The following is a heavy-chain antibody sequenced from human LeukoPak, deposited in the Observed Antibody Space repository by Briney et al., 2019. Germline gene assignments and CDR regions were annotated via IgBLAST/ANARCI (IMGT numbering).Heavy chain of an antibody. CDR1: GDSISNSY. CDR2: IYSSGST. CDR3: ARDGYCSGGSCSFGY. V-gene: IGHV4-4*08. D-gene: IGHD2-15*01. Sequence: SSETLSLTCTVSGDSISNSYWSWIRQPSGKGLEWIGNIYSSGSTNYNPSLKSRVTISVDTSKNQFSLKLSSVTAADTAVYYCARDGYCSGGSCSFGYWGQGTLVTVSS. J-gene: IGHJ4*02.